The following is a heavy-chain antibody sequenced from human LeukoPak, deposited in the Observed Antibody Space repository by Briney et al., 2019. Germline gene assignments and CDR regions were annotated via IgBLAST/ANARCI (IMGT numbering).Heavy chain of an antibody. Sequence: GGSLRLSCAASGFTFGSYWMSWVRQAPGKGLEWVANIKQDGGEKYYVDSVKGRFTISRDNAKNSLYLQMNSLRAEDTAVYYCARVLWFGELLGLGAFDIWGQGTMVTVSS. CDR2: IKQDGGEK. D-gene: IGHD3-10*01. V-gene: IGHV3-7*04. J-gene: IGHJ3*02. CDR1: GFTFGSYW. CDR3: ARVLWFGELLGLGAFDI.